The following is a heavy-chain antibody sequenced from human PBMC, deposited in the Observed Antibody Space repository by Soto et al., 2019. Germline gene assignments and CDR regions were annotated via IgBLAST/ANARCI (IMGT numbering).Heavy chain of an antibody. Sequence: QVQLEQSGAEVKKPGSSVKVSCKASGGTFRTAAISWVRQAPGQGLEWMGGIMPVFRTPDYAQKFQGRVTITADESTSTVYMELSGLRSDDTAVYSCARHNDRPQLGGNYYYVLDVWGQGTTITVSS. CDR1: GGTFRTAA. V-gene: IGHV1-69*12. CDR2: IMPVFRTP. D-gene: IGHD2-8*01. J-gene: IGHJ6*02. CDR3: ARHNDRPQLGGNYYYVLDV.